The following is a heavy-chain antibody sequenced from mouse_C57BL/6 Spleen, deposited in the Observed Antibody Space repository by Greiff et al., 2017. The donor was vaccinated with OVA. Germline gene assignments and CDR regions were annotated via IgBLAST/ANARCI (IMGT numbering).Heavy chain of an antibody. CDR2: IYPGSGST. J-gene: IGHJ4*01. CDR3: ARSYNGNSYGYAMDY. Sequence: QVQLQQPGAELVKPGASVKMSYKASGYTFTSYWITWVKQRPGQGLEWIGDIYPGSGSTNYNEKFKSKATLTVDTASSTAYMKLSSLTSEDSAIYYCARSYNGNSYGYAMDYWGQGTSVTVSS. V-gene: IGHV1-55*01. D-gene: IGHD1-1*01. CDR1: GYTFTSYW.